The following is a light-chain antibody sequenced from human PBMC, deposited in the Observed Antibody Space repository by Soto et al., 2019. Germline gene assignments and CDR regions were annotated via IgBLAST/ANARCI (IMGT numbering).Light chain of an antibody. J-gene: IGLJ2*01. CDR2: DVT. CDR3: RSYSSNNTLVV. V-gene: IGLV2-14*01. CDR1: TSDIGGYTY. Sequence: QSALTQPASVSGSPGQSITISCTGSTSDIGGYTYVSWYQQHPGKAPKLLIFDVTSRPSGVSDRFSGSKSGNAAFLTVSGLQGEDDADYFCRSYSSNNTLVVFGGGTKLNVL.